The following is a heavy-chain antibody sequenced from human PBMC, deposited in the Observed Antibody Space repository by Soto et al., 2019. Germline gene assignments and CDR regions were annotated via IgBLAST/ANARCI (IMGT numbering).Heavy chain of an antibody. D-gene: IGHD5-18*01. Sequence: PGESLKISCKGSGYSFTSYWISLVRQMPGKGLEWMGRIDPSDSYTNYSPSFQGHVTISADKSISTAYLQWSSLKASDTAMYYCARPGLDTAMVMGYYYGMDVWGQGTTVTVSS. J-gene: IGHJ6*02. CDR3: ARPGLDTAMVMGYYYGMDV. CDR2: IDPSDSYT. CDR1: GYSFTSYW. V-gene: IGHV5-10-1*01.